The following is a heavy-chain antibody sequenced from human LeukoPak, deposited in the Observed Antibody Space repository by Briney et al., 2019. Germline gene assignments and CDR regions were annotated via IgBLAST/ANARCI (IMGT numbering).Heavy chain of an antibody. CDR3: ARAVYAYYYMDV. V-gene: IGHV1-8*01. J-gene: IGHJ6*03. Sequence: ASVKVSCKASGYTFTSYDINWVRQATGQGLEWMGWMNPNSGNTGYAQKFQGRVTMTRNTSISTAYMELSSLRSEDTAVYYCARAVYAYYYMDVWGKGTTVTISS. D-gene: IGHD5/OR15-5a*01. CDR1: GYTFTSYD. CDR2: MNPNSGNT.